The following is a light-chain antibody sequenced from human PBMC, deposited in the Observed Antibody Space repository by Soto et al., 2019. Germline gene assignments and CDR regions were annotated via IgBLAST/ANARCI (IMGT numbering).Light chain of an antibody. J-gene: IGKJ1*01. CDR2: DAS. V-gene: IGKV1-39*01. Sequence: DIQMTQSPSSLSASVGDRVTITCRASQSISSYLNWYQQKPGKAPKLLIYDASSLQSGVPSRFSGSGSGTDFALTISSLQPEDFATYYCQQSYSTPGTFGQGTKV. CDR3: QQSYSTPGT. CDR1: QSISSY.